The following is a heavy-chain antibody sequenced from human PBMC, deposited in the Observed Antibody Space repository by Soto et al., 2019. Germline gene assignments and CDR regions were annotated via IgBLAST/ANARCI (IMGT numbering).Heavy chain of an antibody. D-gene: IGHD3-3*01. CDR3: SRDFDCFDS. Sequence: LALTWTVSGCSFKGGSYYWSLIRQPPRQGLEGIGYVYHTGRTDYNPSLKSRVSISMNTSKNQFSLELDSVTPADTAVYFCSRDFDCFDSWGQGPLITV. CDR1: GCSFKGGSYY. CDR2: VYHTGRT. V-gene: IGHV4-61*01. J-gene: IGHJ4*02.